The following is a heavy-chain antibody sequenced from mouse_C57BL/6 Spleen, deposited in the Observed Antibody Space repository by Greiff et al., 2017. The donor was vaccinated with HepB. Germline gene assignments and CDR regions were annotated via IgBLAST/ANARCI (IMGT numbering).Heavy chain of an antibody. V-gene: IGHV1-52*01. CDR1: GYTFTSYW. D-gene: IGHD2-1*01. CDR2: IDPSDSET. J-gene: IGHJ1*03. CDR3: ARGYYGNYPYWYFDV. Sequence: QVQLKQPGAELVRPGSSVKLSCKASGYTFTSYWMHWVKQRPIQGLEWIGNIDPSDSETHYNQKFKDKATLTVDKSSSTAYMQLSSLTSEDSAVYYCARGYYGNYPYWYFDVWGTGTTVTVSS.